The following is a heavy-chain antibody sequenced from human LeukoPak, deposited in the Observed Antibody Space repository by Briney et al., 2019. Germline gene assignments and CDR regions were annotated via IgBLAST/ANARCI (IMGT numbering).Heavy chain of an antibody. Sequence: SETLSLTCSVSGDSVSSNNYYWGWIRQPPGKGLEWIGSINHSEKTFYNPSLKSRVTISVDTSNNQFSLKLRSVTAADTAVYYCARGRSNLYYYGSGSSIDYWGQGTLVTVSS. CDR3: ARGRSNLYYYGSGSSIDY. CDR1: GDSVSSNNYY. D-gene: IGHD3-10*01. V-gene: IGHV4-39*01. CDR2: INHSEKT. J-gene: IGHJ4*02.